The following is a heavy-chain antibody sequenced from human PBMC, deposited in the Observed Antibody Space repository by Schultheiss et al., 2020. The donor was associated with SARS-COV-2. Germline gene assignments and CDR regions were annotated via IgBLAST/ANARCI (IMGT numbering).Heavy chain of an antibody. Sequence: SETLSLTCAVSGYSISSGYYWGWIRQPPGKGLEWIGSIYHSGSTHYNPSLKSRVTISLDASKNHFSLGLNSVTAADTAVYYCARVVPAAMDEGPATFDPWGQGTLVTVSS. CDR2: IYHSGST. CDR3: ARVVPAAMDEGPATFDP. J-gene: IGHJ5*02. D-gene: IGHD2-2*01. CDR1: GYSISSGYY. V-gene: IGHV4-38-2*01.